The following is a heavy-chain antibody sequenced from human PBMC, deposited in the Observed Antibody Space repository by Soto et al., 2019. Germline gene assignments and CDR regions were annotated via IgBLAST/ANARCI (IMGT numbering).Heavy chain of an antibody. CDR3: AREGAATANYGMDV. CDR2: VNPNSGGT. J-gene: IGHJ6*02. Sequence: ASVKVSCKASGYTFTDYYIHWVRQAPGQGLEWMGWVNPNSGGTNYAQKFQGWVTMTRDTSISTVYMELSSLKSGDMAVYYCAREGAATANYGMDVWGQGTTVTVSS. D-gene: IGHD2-15*01. CDR1: GYTFTDYY. V-gene: IGHV1-2*04.